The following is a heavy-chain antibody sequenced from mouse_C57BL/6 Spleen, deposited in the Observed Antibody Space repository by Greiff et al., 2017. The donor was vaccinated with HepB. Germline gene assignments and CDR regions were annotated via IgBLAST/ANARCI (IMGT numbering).Heavy chain of an antibody. CDR1: GYSITSGYY. CDR2: ISYDGSN. D-gene: IGHD2-4*01. Sequence: DVKLQESGPGLVKPSQSLSLTCSVTGYSITSGYYWNWIRQFPGNKLEWMGYISYDGSNNYNPSLKNRISITRDTSKNQFFLKLNSVTTEDTATYYCARDSGSYYDYDSAMDYWGQGTSVTVSS. J-gene: IGHJ4*01. CDR3: ARDSGSYYDYDSAMDY. V-gene: IGHV3-6*01.